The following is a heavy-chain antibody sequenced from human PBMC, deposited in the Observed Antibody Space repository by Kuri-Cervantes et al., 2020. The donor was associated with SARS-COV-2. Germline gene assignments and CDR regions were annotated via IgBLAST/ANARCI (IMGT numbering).Heavy chain of an antibody. Sequence: GESLKISCAASGFTFSRSWMLWVRQAPGKGLVWVSRINSDGSVTSYPDSVEGRFTISRDNAKNTLSLQMNSLSAEDTAAYFCARVETSHYSSYYMDVWGKGTTVTVSS. V-gene: IGHV3-74*01. CDR2: INSDGSVT. J-gene: IGHJ6*03. CDR3: ARVETSHYSSYYMDV. CDR1: GFTFSRSW.